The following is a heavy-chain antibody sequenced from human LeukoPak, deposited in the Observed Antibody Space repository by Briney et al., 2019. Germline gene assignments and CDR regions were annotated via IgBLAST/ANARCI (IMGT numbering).Heavy chain of an antibody. CDR2: ISSSGDST. CDR1: GFTFDDYA. Sequence: GGSLRLSCAASGFTFDDYAMHWVRQAPGKGLEWVSGISSSGDSTFYADSVKGRFTISRDNSKNTLYLQMNSLRAEDTALYYCAKESISSSSWFDPWGQGTLVTVSS. CDR3: AKESISSSSWFDP. J-gene: IGHJ5*02. D-gene: IGHD6-6*01. V-gene: IGHV3-23*01.